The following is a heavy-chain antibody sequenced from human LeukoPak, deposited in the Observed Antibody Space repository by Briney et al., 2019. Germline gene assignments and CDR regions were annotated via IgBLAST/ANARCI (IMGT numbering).Heavy chain of an antibody. Sequence: ASVKVSCKVSGYTLTELSMHWVRQAPGKGLEWMGGFDPEDGETIYAQKFQGRVTMTEDTSTDTAYMELSSLRSEDTAVYYCATERARIAAAGTGVDAFDIWGQGTMVTVSS. V-gene: IGHV1-24*01. D-gene: IGHD6-13*01. CDR2: FDPEDGET. CDR1: GYTLTELS. CDR3: ATERARIAAAGTGVDAFDI. J-gene: IGHJ3*02.